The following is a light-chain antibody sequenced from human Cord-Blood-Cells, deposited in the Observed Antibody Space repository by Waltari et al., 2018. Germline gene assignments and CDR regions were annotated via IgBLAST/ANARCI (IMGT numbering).Light chain of an antibody. V-gene: IGLV2-14*01. CDR3: SSYTSSSTLV. CDR2: DVS. CDR1: SSDVGGYNY. J-gene: IGLJ3*02. Sequence: QSALTQPASVSGSPGQSITISCLGTSSDVGGYNYVSWYQQHSGNAPKLMIYDVSNRPSGVSNRFSGSKSGNTASLTISGLQAEDEADYYCSSYTSSSTLVFGGGTKLTVL.